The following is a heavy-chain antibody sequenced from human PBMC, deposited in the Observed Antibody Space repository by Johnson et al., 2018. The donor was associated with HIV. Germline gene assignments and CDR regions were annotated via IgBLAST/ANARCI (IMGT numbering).Heavy chain of an antibody. D-gene: IGHD1-26*01. CDR1: GFTFSNSA. J-gene: IGHJ3*01. CDR2: ISYVGTNE. CDR3: ARAGAIAGGATEALDL. V-gene: IGHV3-30*04. Sequence: QVQLVESGGGVVQPGRSLRLSRAASGFTFSNSAMHWVRQAPGKGLEWVAVISYVGTNEYYADSVKGRFTISRDNSKNTLYLQMNSLTAEDTAVYYCARAGAIAGGATEALDLWGQGTMVIVSS.